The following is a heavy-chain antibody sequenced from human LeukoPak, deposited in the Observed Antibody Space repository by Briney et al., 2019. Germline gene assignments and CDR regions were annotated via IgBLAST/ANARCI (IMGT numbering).Heavy chain of an antibody. Sequence: GSXXXSSYYWGWVRQPPGKGLEWIGSIYYSGSTYDNPSLKSRVTISVDTSKNQFSLKLSSVTAADTAVYYCARRFAWRVNYYYYMDVWGKGTTVTVSS. CDR1: GSXXXSSYY. CDR2: IYYSGST. V-gene: IGHV4-39*01. J-gene: IGHJ6*03. D-gene: IGHD5-24*01. CDR3: ARRFAWRVNYYYYMDV.